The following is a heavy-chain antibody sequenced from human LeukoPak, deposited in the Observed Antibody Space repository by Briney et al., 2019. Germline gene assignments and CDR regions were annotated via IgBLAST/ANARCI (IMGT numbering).Heavy chain of an antibody. Sequence: GGSLRLSCAASGFTFSNYWMNWVRQAPGKGLEWVANIKQDGSEKYYVDSVKGRFTISRDNAKNSLFLQMNSLRAEDTAMYYCARTGYDSSGYYSDYWGQGTLVTVSS. CDR1: GFTFSNYW. V-gene: IGHV3-7*01. J-gene: IGHJ4*02. CDR3: ARTGYDSSGYYSDY. D-gene: IGHD3-22*01. CDR2: IKQDGSEK.